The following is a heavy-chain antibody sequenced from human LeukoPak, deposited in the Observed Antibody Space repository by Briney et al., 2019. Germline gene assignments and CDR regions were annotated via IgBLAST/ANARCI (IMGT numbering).Heavy chain of an antibody. Sequence: ASVKVSCKASGYTFTSYGVSWVRQAPGQGLEWMGWISAYNGNTNYAQKLQGRVTMTTDTSTSTAYMELRSLRSDDTAVYYCARAVYYDSSGYYYPTDYWGQGTLVTVSS. V-gene: IGHV1-18*01. CDR3: ARAVYYDSSGYYYPTDY. D-gene: IGHD3-22*01. CDR1: GYTFTSYG. J-gene: IGHJ4*02. CDR2: ISAYNGNT.